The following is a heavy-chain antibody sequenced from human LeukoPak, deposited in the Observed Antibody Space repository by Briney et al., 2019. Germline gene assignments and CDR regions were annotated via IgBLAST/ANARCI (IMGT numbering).Heavy chain of an antibody. CDR3: ARVAGVYSSSWFYYYYYMDV. CDR2: IYYSGST. Sequence: SETLSLTCTVSGGSISNSSYYWGWIRQPPGKRLEWIGSIYYSGSTYYNPSLKSRVTISVDTSKNQFSLKLSSVTAADTAVYYCARVAGVYSSSWFYYYYYMDVWGKGTTVTVSS. J-gene: IGHJ6*03. CDR1: GGSISNSSYY. V-gene: IGHV4-39*07. D-gene: IGHD6-13*01.